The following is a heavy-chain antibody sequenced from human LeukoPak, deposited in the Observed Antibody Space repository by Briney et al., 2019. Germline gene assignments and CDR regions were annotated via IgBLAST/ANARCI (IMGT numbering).Heavy chain of an antibody. CDR2: IYPGDSDT. Sequence: GESLKISRKGSGYSFTNYWIGWVRQMPGKGLEWMGIIYPGDSDTKYSPSFQGQVTISADKSISTAYLQWSSLKASDTAMYYCARQRYSSGWYGAFDIWGQGTMVTVSS. J-gene: IGHJ3*02. V-gene: IGHV5-51*01. D-gene: IGHD6-19*01. CDR1: GYSFTNYW. CDR3: ARQRYSSGWYGAFDI.